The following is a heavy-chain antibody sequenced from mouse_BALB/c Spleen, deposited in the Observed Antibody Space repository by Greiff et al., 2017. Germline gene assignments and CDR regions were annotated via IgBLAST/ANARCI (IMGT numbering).Heavy chain of an antibody. J-gene: IGHJ2*01. CDR2: ISDGGSYT. Sequence: EVQVVESGGGLLKPGGSLKLSWAASGSTFSDYSMLWVRQIPEKRLEWVATISDGGSYTYYPDSVKGRFTISRDNAKNNLYLQMSSLKSEDTAMYYCARDGGDGCVDYWGQGTTLTVSS. V-gene: IGHV5-4*02. D-gene: IGHD3-3*01. CDR3: ARDGGDGCVDY. CDR1: GSTFSDYS.